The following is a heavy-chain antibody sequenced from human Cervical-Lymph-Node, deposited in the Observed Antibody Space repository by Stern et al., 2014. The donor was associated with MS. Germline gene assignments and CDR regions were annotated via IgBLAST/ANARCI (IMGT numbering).Heavy chain of an antibody. Sequence: VQLVESGPEVKKPGESLKISCSGSGYNFTTYWIGWARQMPGKGLEWMGIIYPGDSDARYSPPFQGQVTISVDKSISTAYLQWNSLKASDTAMYYCARVFGSAVPDFWGRGALVTVSS. CDR2: IYPGDSDA. J-gene: IGHJ4*02. V-gene: IGHV5-51*01. CDR1: GYNFTTYW. CDR3: ARVFGSAVPDF. D-gene: IGHD6-25*01.